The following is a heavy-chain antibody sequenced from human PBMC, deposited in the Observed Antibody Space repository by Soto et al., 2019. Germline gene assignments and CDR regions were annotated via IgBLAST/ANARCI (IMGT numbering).Heavy chain of an antibody. CDR3: ARGVVVVVAVTDYYYGMDV. V-gene: IGHV1-2*02. CDR2: INPNSGGT. J-gene: IGHJ6*02. D-gene: IGHD2-15*01. Sequence: VASVKVSCKASGYTFTGYYMHWVRQAPGQGLEWMGWINPNSGGTNYAQKFQGRVTMTRDTSISTAYMELSRLRSDDTAVYYCARGVVVVVAVTDYYYGMDVWGQGTTVTVSS. CDR1: GYTFTGYY.